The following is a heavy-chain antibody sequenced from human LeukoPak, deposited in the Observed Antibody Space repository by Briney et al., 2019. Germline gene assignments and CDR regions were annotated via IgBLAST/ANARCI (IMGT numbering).Heavy chain of an antibody. Sequence: SETLSLTCTVSGASISSTSYYWGWIRQPPGKGLEWIGSIYYSGSTYYNPSLKSRVTISVDTSKNQFSLRLSSVTAADTAVYYCARHGSLVCSGVSCERLNWFDPWGQGTLVTVSS. D-gene: IGHD2-15*01. CDR3: ARHGSLVCSGVSCERLNWFDP. CDR2: IYYSGST. V-gene: IGHV4-39*01. J-gene: IGHJ5*02. CDR1: GASISSTSYY.